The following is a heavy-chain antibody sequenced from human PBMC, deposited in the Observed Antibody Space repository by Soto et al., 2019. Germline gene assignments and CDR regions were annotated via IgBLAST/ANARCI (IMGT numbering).Heavy chain of an antibody. D-gene: IGHD3-3*01. CDR2: ISAYNGNT. CDR3: ARDFWSGYDYYYYGMDV. CDR1: GYTFTSYG. J-gene: IGHJ6*02. Sequence: ASGKVSCKASGYTFTSYGISWVRQAPGQGLEWMGWISAYNGNTNYAQKPQGRVTMTTDTSTSTAYMELRSLRSDDTAVYYCARDFWSGYDYYYYGMDVWGQGTTVTVSS. V-gene: IGHV1-18*01.